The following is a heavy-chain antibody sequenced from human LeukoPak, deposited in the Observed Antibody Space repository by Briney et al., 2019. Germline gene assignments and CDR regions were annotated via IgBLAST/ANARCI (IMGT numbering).Heavy chain of an antibody. V-gene: IGHV4-59*01. Sequence: SETLSLTCTVSGDSICSYYWIWIPQPPGKGLEWIGYIYYRGSTNYNPYLKSPVTISVDTSKNQSSLKLSSVTAADTAVYYCARTTEAHSWRTRYYDYYMDVWGKGTTVTVSS. D-gene: IGHD6-13*01. CDR3: ARTTEAHSWRTRYYDYYMDV. J-gene: IGHJ6*03. CDR2: IYYRGST. CDR1: GDSICSYY.